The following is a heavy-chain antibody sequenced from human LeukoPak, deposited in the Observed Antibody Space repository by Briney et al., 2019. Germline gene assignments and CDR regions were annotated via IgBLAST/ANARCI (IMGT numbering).Heavy chain of an antibody. CDR3: ARCIAAAGGGRGYYYMDV. V-gene: IGHV3-7*01. Sequence: PGGSLRLSCEGSGFTFSNYWMSWVRQAPGKGLEWVANIQQHGSETYYGDSVKGRFTISRDNAKNSLYLQMNSLRAEDTAVYYCARCIAAAGGGRGYYYMDVWGKGTTVTVSS. D-gene: IGHD6-13*01. CDR1: GFTFSNYW. CDR2: IQQHGSET. J-gene: IGHJ6*03.